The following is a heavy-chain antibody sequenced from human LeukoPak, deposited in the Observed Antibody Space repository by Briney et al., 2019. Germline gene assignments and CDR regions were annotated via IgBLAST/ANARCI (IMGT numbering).Heavy chain of an antibody. CDR3: AARGDYDILTGYYNVTYYYYGMDV. CDR2: IYYSGST. V-gene: IGHV4-31*03. D-gene: IGHD3-9*01. Sequence: PSETLSLTCTVSGGSISSGGYYWSWIRQHPGKGLEWIGYIYYSGSTYYNPSLKSRVTISVDTSKNQFSLKLSSVTAADAAVYYCAARGDYDILTGYYNVTYYYYGMDVWGQGTTVTVSS. J-gene: IGHJ6*02. CDR1: GGSISSGGYY.